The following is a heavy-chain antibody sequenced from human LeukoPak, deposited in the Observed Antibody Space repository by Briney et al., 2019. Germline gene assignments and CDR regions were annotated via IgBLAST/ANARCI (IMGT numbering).Heavy chain of an antibody. CDR2: ISWNSGSI. CDR1: GFTFDDYA. D-gene: IGHD1-26*01. J-gene: IGHJ4*02. V-gene: IGHV3-9*01. CDR3: AKGNMGAENIDY. Sequence: GGSLGLSCAASGFTFDDYAMHWVRQAPGKGLEWVSGISWNSGSIGYADSVKGRFTISRDNAKNSLYLQMNSLRAEDTALYYCAKGNMGAENIDYWGQGTLVTVSS.